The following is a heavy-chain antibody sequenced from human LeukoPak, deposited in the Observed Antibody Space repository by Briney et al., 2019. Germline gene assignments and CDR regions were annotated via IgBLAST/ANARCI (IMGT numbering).Heavy chain of an antibody. V-gene: IGHV3-11*04. D-gene: IGHD2-21*01. CDR3: ARASIRMIAILRDFDY. J-gene: IGHJ4*02. CDR1: GFTFSDYY. Sequence: GGSLRLSCAASGFTFSDYYMSWIRQAPGKGLEWVSYISSSGSTIYYADSVKGRFTISRDNAKNSLYLQMNSLRAEDTAVYYCARASIRMIAILRDFDYWGQGTLVTVSS. CDR2: ISSSGSTI.